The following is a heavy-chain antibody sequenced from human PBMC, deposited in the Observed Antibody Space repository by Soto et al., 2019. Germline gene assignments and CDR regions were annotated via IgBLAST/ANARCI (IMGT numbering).Heavy chain of an antibody. J-gene: IGHJ4*02. V-gene: IGHV3-48*03. CDR1: GFTFSSYD. D-gene: IGHD6-19*01. CDR3: ARGYTGGWARGGQNDY. CDR2: ISNGGSRI. Sequence: EVQLVESGGGLVQPGGSLRLSCAASGFTFSSYDMNWVRQAPGKGLEWISYISNGGSRIYYAESLKGRFTIYRDNAKNSLHLQMNSLRAEDTAVYYCARGYTGGWARGGQNDYWGQGTLVTVSS.